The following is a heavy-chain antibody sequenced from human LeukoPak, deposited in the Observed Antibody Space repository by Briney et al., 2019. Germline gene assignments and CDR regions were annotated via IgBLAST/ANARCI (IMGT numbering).Heavy chain of an antibody. CDR3: AKGTSSGWYYFDY. D-gene: IGHD6-19*01. Sequence: PSETLSLTCIVSGYSITSGYYWGWIRQPPGKGLAWIGSIYHSGDTYYNPSLKSRVTISVDTSKNQFSLKLDSVTAADTAVYYCAKGTSSGWYYFDYWGQGTLVTVSS. J-gene: IGHJ4*02. CDR1: GYSITSGYY. CDR2: IYHSGDT. V-gene: IGHV4-38-2*02.